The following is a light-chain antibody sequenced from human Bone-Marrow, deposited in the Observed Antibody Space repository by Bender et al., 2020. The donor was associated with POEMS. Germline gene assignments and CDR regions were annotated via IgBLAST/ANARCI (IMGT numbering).Light chain of an antibody. V-gene: IGLV1-44*01. CDR2: NNS. J-gene: IGLJ3*02. CDR1: SSKFGSYP. CDR3: ATWDGSLNGWV. Sequence: QSVLTQPPSASGTPGQRVTISCSGSSSKFGSYPVNWYQQLPGAAPKLVIFNNSQRPSGVPDRCSGSNSGTSASLAISSLLSDDEADFYCATWDGSLNGWVFGAGTKLTVL.